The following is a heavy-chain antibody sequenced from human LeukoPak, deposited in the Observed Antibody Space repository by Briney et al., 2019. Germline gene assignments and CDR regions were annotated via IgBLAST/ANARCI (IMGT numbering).Heavy chain of an antibody. Sequence: SETLSLTCTVSGGSIRSYYWSWIRQPPGKGLEWIGYMYYTGSTNYNPSLRSRVTISVDTSKNQFSLKLSSVTAADTAVYYCARLLRYAKYYFDYWGQGTLVTVSS. CDR2: MYYTGST. CDR3: ARLLRYAKYYFDY. D-gene: IGHD3-9*01. CDR1: GGSIRSYY. V-gene: IGHV4-59*01. J-gene: IGHJ4*02.